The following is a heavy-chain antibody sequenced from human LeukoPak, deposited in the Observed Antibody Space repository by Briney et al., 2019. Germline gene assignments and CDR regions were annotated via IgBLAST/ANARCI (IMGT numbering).Heavy chain of an antibody. V-gene: IGHV3-23*01. D-gene: IGHD3-3*01. Sequence: PGGSLRLSCAASGFTFSSYAMSWVRQALGKGLEWVSAISGSGGSTYYADSVKGRFTISRDNSKNTLYLQMNSLRAEDTAVYYCAKDVEDYDFWSGYLYYFDYWGQGTLVTVSS. CDR2: ISGSGGST. CDR3: AKDVEDYDFWSGYLYYFDY. J-gene: IGHJ4*02. CDR1: GFTFSSYA.